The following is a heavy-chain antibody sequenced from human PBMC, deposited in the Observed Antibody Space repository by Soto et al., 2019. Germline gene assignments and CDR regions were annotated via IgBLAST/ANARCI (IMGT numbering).Heavy chain of an antibody. CDR1: GGSISSSNW. V-gene: IGHV4-4*02. CDR2: IYHSGST. Sequence: PSETLSLTWAVSGGSISSSNWCSWVRQPPGKGLEWIGEIYHSGSTNYNPSLKSRVTIPVDKSKNQFSLKLRSVTAEDSAVYYCARWVAGYYYGMDVWGQGTTVTVSS. D-gene: IGHD2-15*01. J-gene: IGHJ6*02. CDR3: ARWVAGYYYGMDV.